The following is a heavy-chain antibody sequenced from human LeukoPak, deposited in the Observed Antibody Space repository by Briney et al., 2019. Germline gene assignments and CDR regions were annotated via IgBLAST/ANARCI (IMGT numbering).Heavy chain of an antibody. CDR2: ISGSGDTT. J-gene: IGHJ4*02. CDR3: ANRGGITPPY. CDR1: GFTFSSYN. D-gene: IGHD3-16*01. V-gene: IGHV3-23*01. Sequence: GGSLRLSCAASGFTFSSYNMNWVRQAPGKGLEWVSAISGSGDTTYSADSVKGRFTISRDNSKNTLYLQMNSLRAEDTAVYYCANRGGITPPYWGQGTLVTVSS.